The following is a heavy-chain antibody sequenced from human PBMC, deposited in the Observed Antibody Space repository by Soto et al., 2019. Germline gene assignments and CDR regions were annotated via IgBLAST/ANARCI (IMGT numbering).Heavy chain of an antibody. Sequence: QMQVVESGGGVVQPGRSQRLSCAAAGFTFSSYTMHWVRQAPGKGLEWVAGITYDARNQYYADSVKGRFTVSRDNSKNTLYLPMNSMRAEDTAVYYCAREGSGYESGFDYWGQGTLVTVSS. J-gene: IGHJ4*02. CDR1: GFTFSSYT. CDR2: ITYDARNQ. CDR3: AREGSGYESGFDY. V-gene: IGHV3-30*04. D-gene: IGHD5-12*01.